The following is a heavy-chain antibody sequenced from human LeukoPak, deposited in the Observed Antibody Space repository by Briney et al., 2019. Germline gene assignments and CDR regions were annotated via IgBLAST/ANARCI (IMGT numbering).Heavy chain of an antibody. CDR3: AKMPSTEIYYFYYMDV. D-gene: IGHD2-2*01. CDR1: GFIFRTYS. CDR2: ISSSSGNI. Sequence: PGGSLRLSCTASGFIFRTYSMNWVRQAPGKGLEWVSYISSSSGNIYYADSVKGRFTISRDNSKNTLYLHMDRLGTADTAVYYCAKMPSTEIYYFYYMDVWGKGTTVTVSS. J-gene: IGHJ6*03. V-gene: IGHV3-21*04.